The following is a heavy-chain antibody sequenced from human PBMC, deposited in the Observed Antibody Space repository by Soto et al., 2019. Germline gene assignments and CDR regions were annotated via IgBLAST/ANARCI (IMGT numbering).Heavy chain of an antibody. CDR2: IYHSGNT. D-gene: IGHD2-2*01. V-gene: IGHV4-4*02. CDR1: GDSFSSGAW. CDR3: ARDTRTGCSSTDCYMS. J-gene: IGHJ5*02. Sequence: QVQLQESGPGLVKASETLSLTCAVSGDSFSSGAWWSWVRQSPGKGLQWIGEIYHSGNTRNNPSLKSRGTISVDKSNNQFSLNLMSVTAANTATYYCARDTRTGCSSTDCYMSWGRGILVTVSS.